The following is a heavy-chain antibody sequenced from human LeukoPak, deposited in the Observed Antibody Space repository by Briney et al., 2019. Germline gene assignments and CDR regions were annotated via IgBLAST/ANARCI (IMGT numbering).Heavy chain of an antibody. J-gene: IGHJ3*02. CDR2: IYHTGST. D-gene: IGHD5-12*01. V-gene: IGHV4-4*02. CDR1: GDSISSTNW. CDR3: ARVGGYAEDADAFDI. Sequence: PSGTLSLTCAVSGDSISSTNWWSWVRQAPGKGLEWIGEIYHTGSTNYNPSLKSRLTISVDKSNNQFSLNLSSVTAADTAVYYCARVGGYAEDADAFDIWGQGTMVTVSS.